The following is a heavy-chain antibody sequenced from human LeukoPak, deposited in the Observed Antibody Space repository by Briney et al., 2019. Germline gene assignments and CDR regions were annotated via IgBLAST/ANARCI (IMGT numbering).Heavy chain of an antibody. J-gene: IGHJ4*02. CDR2: ISGSGGST. D-gene: IGHD4-23*01. CDR3: AKDETTVVTSGPDPY. V-gene: IGHV3-23*01. Sequence: PGGSLRLSCAASGFTFSSYAMSWVRQAPGKGLEWVSAISGSGGSTYYADSVKGRFTISRDNSKNTLYLQMNSLRTEDTAVYYCAKDETTVVTSGPDPYWGQGTLVTVSS. CDR1: GFTFSSYA.